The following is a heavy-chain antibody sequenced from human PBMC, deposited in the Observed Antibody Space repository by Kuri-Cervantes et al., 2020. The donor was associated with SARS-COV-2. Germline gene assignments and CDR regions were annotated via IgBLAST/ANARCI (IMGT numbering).Heavy chain of an antibody. CDR3: ARAPSGVSDPHSFDY. CDR1: GYKFSNYG. J-gene: IGHJ4*02. V-gene: IGHV5-51*04. CDR2: IYPGDSDT. Sequence: GGSLRLSCKGSGYKFSNYGIGWVRQKPGKGLEWMGIIYPGDSDTRYSPSFRGQVTISTDRPLSTAYLQWTTLKASDPAVYYCARAPSGVSDPHSFDYWGPGNLVTVSS. D-gene: IGHD2-8*01.